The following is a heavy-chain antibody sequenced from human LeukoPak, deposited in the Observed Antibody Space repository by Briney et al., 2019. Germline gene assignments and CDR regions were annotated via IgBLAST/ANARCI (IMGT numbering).Heavy chain of an antibody. D-gene: IGHD3-22*01. CDR2: IYYSGST. V-gene: IGHV4-59*08. J-gene: IGHJ3*02. CDR3: ARSERIIMILGGAFDI. CDR1: GDSISSYY. Sequence: PSETLSLTCTVSGDSISSYYWSWIRQPPGKGLEWIGYIYYSGSTNYSPSLKSRVTISVDTSKKQFPLKLSSVTAADTAVYYCARSERIIMILGGAFDIWGQGTVVTVSS.